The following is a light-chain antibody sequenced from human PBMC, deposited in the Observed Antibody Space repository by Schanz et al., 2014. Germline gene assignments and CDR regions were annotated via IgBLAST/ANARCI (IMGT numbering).Light chain of an antibody. CDR3: QQYHNWPPYT. CDR1: HSASSN. CDR2: GAS. J-gene: IGKJ2*01. Sequence: EIVMTQSPANMSVSPGERATLSCRASHSASSNLAWYQQKPGQAPRLLIYGASNRATGIPARFSGSGSGTEFTLTISSLQSEDFAVYYCQQYHNWPPYTFGQGTKVDI. V-gene: IGKV3-15*01.